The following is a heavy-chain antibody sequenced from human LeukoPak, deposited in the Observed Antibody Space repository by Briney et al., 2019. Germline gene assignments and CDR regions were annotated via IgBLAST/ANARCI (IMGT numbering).Heavy chain of an antibody. D-gene: IGHD6-19*01. CDR2: IIPILGIA. CDR1: GDTFSSYA. Sequence: GASVKVSCKASGDTFSSYAISWVRQAPGQGLEWMGRIIPILGIANYAQKFQGRVTITADKSTSTAYMELSSLRSEDTAVYYCARESIAVAGTIDYWGQGTLVTVSS. CDR3: ARESIAVAGTIDY. V-gene: IGHV1-69*04. J-gene: IGHJ4*02.